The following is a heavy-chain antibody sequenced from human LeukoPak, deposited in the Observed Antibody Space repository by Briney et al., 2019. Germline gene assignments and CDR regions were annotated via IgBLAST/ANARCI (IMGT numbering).Heavy chain of an antibody. V-gene: IGHV4-59*05. Sequence: SETLSLTCTVSGGSISSYYWSWIRQPPGKGLECVVSVYYSGSTYYNPSLKSRVTISVDTSKNQFSLKLSSVTAADTAVYYCARAGLETYYGKSYFDYWGQGTLVTVSS. CDR2: VYYSGST. CDR1: GGSISSYY. D-gene: IGHD3-10*01. CDR3: ARAGLETYYGKSYFDY. J-gene: IGHJ4*02.